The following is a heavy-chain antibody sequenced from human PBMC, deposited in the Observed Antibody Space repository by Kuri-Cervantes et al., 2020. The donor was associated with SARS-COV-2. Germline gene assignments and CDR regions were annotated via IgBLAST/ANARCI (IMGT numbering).Heavy chain of an antibody. CDR2: IKHSGST. D-gene: IGHD5-24*01. J-gene: IGHJ4*02. Sequence: GSLRLSCAVYGGSFSGYYWSWIRQPPGKGLEWIGEIKHSGSTNYNPPLKSRITISVDTSKNQFPLKMSSVTDADTAGYYCARKVEMATISHWGQGTLVTVSS. CDR3: ARKVEMATISH. V-gene: IGHV4-34*01. CDR1: GGSFSGYY.